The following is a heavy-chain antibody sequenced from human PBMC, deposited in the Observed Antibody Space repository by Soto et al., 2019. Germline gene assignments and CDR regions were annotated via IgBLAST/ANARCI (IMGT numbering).Heavy chain of an antibody. CDR3: GRDGALGDTAVVDS. CDR1: GFTFSTYG. CDR2: IWYDGSNK. J-gene: IGHJ4*02. V-gene: IGHV3-33*01. D-gene: IGHD5-18*01. Sequence: QVQLVESGGGVVQPGKSLRLSCAASGFTFSTYGMHWVRQAPGKGLEWVAVIWYDGSNKYHGDSLKGRFTISRDNSKKTLYLQMHNLRAEDTAVYYCGRDGALGDTAVVDSWGQGTLVIVSS.